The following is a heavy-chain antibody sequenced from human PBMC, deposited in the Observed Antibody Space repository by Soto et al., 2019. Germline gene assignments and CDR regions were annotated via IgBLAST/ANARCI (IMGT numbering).Heavy chain of an antibody. V-gene: IGHV4-31*03. CDR3: ERFDYGDFRNWFDP. J-gene: IGHJ5*02. CDR2: IYFTGTT. CDR1: GGSISSGGYS. D-gene: IGHD4-17*01. Sequence: SETLSLTCTVSGGSISSGGYSWSWIRQYPGKGLEWIGHIYFTGTTYYSPSLKSRVTISVDTSQNQFSLKLSSVTAADTPVYSCERFDYGDFRNWFDPWGQGTLVT.